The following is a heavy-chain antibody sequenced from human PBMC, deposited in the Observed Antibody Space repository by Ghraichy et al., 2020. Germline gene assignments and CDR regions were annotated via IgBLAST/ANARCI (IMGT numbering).Heavy chain of an antibody. D-gene: IGHD3-22*01. V-gene: IGHV4-61*01. J-gene: IGHJ5*02. CDR3: ARGGYYEQGVWFDP. CDR1: GGSVSSGSYY. Sequence: SETLSLTCTVSGGSVSSGSYYWSWIRQPPGKGLEWIGYIYYSGSTNYNPSLKSRVTISVDTSKNQFSLKLSSVTAADTAVYYCARGGYYEQGVWFDPWGQGTLVTVSS. CDR2: IYYSGST.